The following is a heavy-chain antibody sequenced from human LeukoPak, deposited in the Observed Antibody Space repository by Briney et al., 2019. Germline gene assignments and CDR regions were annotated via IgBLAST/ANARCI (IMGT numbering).Heavy chain of an antibody. CDR3: ARIGLDSGYYYYYGMDV. CDR2: FDPEDGET. D-gene: IGHD1-26*01. J-gene: IGHJ6*02. CDR1: GYTLTELS. V-gene: IGHV1-24*01. Sequence: ASVKVSCKVSGYTLTELSMHWVRQAPGKGLEWMGGFDPEDGETIYAQKFQGRVTMTTDTSTSTAYMELRSLRSDDTAVYYCARIGLDSGYYYYYGMDVWGQGTTVTVSS.